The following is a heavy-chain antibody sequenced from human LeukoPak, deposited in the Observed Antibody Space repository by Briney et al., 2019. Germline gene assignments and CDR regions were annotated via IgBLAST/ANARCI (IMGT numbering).Heavy chain of an antibody. D-gene: IGHD3-22*01. V-gene: IGHV3-48*03. CDR3: ATSRITMIGDYMDF. Sequence: GGSLRLSCAASGFTFSSYEMNWVRQAPGKGLEWVSYISSSGATRYYADSVKGRFTISRDNSKNTLYLQMNSLRAEDTAVYYCATSRITMIGDYMDFWGRGTAVTVSS. J-gene: IGHJ6*03. CDR1: GFTFSSYE. CDR2: ISSSGATR.